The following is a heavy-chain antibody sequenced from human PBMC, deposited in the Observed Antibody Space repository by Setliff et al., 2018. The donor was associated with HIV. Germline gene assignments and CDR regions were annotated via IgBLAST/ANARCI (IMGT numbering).Heavy chain of an antibody. Sequence: ASVKVSCKASGYRFTGYFIHWVRRAPGQGLEWMGWINPNTGNTHFPPNFQGRVTMTRDTSINTAYMELSRLRSDDTAVYYCARTLPQYTNLYDYWGQGTLVTVSS. V-gene: IGHV1-2*02. CDR1: GYRFTGYF. CDR3: ARTLPQYTNLYDY. CDR2: INPNTGNT. J-gene: IGHJ4*02. D-gene: IGHD5-18*01.